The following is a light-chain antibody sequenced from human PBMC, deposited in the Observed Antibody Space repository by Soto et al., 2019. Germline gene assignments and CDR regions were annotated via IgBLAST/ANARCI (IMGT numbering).Light chain of an antibody. Sequence: QSVLTQPPSVSAAPGQKVTISCSGSSSSIGSNYVCWYQQFPGAAPKLVMYETNKRPSGIPDRFSGSKSGTSATLDITGLQTGDEGDYYCGTWDSSLNTDVFGTGTKLTVL. CDR3: GTWDSSLNTDV. V-gene: IGLV1-51*01. CDR2: ETN. J-gene: IGLJ1*01. CDR1: SSSIGSNY.